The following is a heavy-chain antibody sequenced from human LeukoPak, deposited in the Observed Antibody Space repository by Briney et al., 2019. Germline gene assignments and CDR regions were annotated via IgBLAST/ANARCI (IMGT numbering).Heavy chain of an antibody. Sequence: GASVKVSCKASGYTFTGYYMHWVRQAPGQGLEWMGRINPNSGNTNYAQKVQGRVTMTTDTSTSTAYMELRSLRSDDTSVYYCATELGDYWGQGTLVTVSS. D-gene: IGHD1-26*01. V-gene: IGHV1-2*06. CDR3: ATELGDY. CDR2: INPNSGNT. CDR1: GYTFTGYY. J-gene: IGHJ4*02.